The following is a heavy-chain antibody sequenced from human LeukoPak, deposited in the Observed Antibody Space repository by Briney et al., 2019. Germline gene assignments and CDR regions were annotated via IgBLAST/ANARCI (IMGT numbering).Heavy chain of an antibody. J-gene: IGHJ4*02. V-gene: IGHV3-53*01. CDR2: PYSDGRT. CDR3: LLATINSGLFHY. Sequence: GGSLRLSCAASGFTVSSNTMSWVRQAPGKGLELVSVPYSDGRTYYADSVKGRFTISRDNSKNTLFLQMNSLRAEDTAVYYCLLATINSGLFHYWGQGTLVTVSS. CDR1: GFTVSSNT. D-gene: IGHD5-24*01.